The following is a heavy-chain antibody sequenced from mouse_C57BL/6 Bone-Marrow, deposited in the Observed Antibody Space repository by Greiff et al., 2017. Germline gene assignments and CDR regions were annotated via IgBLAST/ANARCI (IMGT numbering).Heavy chain of an antibody. CDR2: INPNYGTT. J-gene: IGHJ3*01. D-gene: IGHD2-1*01. V-gene: IGHV1-39*01. CDR3: ARYGDFGTQSWFAY. CDR1: GYSFTDYN. Sequence: EVQLQESGPELVKPGASVKISCKASGYSFTDYNMHWVKQSNGKSLEWIGVINPNYGTTSYNQKFKGKATLTVDQSSSTDYMQLNSLTSEDSAVYYCARYGDFGTQSWFAYWGQGTLVTVSA.